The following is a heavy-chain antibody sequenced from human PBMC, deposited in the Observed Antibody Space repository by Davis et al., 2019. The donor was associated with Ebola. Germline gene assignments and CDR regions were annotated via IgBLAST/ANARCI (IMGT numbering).Heavy chain of an antibody. J-gene: IGHJ3*02. CDR1: GFTFSDYY. V-gene: IGHV3-66*01. CDR2: IYSGGNT. D-gene: IGHD5-24*01. Sequence: GESLKISCAASGFTFSDYYMSWIRQAPGKGLEWVSVIYSGGNTYYADSVKGRFTISRDNSKNTVSLQMNSLRVEDTAVYYCAREMATTNDAFDIWGQGTMVSVSS. CDR3: AREMATTNDAFDI.